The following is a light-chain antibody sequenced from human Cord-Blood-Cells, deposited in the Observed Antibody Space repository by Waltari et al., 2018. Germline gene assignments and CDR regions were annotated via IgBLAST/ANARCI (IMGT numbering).Light chain of an antibody. CDR1: QSVSSN. Sequence: EIVMTQSPATLSVSPAERATLSCRASQSVSSNLGWYQQKPGQDPRLLIYGASTRATGIPARFSGSGSGTEFTLTISSLQSEDFAVYYCQQYNNWPRVESRYTFGGGTKVEIK. CDR3: QQYNNWPRVESRYT. CDR2: GAS. J-gene: IGKJ4*01. V-gene: IGKV3-15*01.